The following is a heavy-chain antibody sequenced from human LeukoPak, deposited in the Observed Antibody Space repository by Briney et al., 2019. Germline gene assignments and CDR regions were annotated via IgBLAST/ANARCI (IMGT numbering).Heavy chain of an antibody. Sequence: GGSLRLSCAASGFTFSSYSMNWARQAPGKGLEWVAFIRYDGSNKYYADSVKGRVTISRDNSKNTLYLQMNSLRAEDTAVYYCAKDSTHYRVWDDYDSTGLTYWGQGTLVTVSS. CDR2: IRYDGSNK. V-gene: IGHV3-30*02. D-gene: IGHD3-22*01. J-gene: IGHJ4*02. CDR3: AKDSTHYRVWDDYDSTGLTY. CDR1: GFTFSSYS.